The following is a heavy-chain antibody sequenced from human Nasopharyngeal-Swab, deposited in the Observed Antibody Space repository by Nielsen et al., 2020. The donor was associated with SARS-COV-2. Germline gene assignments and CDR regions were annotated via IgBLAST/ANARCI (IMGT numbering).Heavy chain of an antibody. J-gene: IGHJ4*02. CDR3: ARGDRGQLEKNDY. V-gene: IGHV4-30-4*01. Sequence: WIRQPPGKGLEWIGYIYYSGSTYYNPSLKSRVTISVDTSKNQFSLKLSSATAADTAVYYCARGDRGQLEKNDYWGQGTLVTVSS. CDR2: IYYSGST. D-gene: IGHD3-10*01.